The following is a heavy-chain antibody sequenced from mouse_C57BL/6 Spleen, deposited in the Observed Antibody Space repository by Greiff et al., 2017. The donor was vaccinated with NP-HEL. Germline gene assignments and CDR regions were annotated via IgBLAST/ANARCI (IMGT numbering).Heavy chain of an antibody. D-gene: IGHD1-1*01. V-gene: IGHV1-80*01. CDR1: GYAFSSYW. J-gene: IGHJ2*01. CDR2: IYPGDGDT. CDR3: ARRGITTVGDY. Sequence: VQLQESGAELVKPGASVKISCKASGYAFSSYWMNWVKQRPGKGLEWIGQIYPGDGDTNYNGKFKGKATLTADKSSSTAYMQLSSLTSEDSAVYFCARRGITTVGDYWGQGTTLTVSS.